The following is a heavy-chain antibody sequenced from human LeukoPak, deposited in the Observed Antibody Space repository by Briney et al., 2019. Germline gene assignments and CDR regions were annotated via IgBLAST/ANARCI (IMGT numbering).Heavy chain of an antibody. D-gene: IGHD1-26*01. CDR2: ISSSSSYI. Sequence: GGSLRLSCAASGFTFSSYSMNWVRQAPGKGLEWVSSISSSSSYIYYAHSMKGRFTISRDNAQHSLYLQMNSLIAQDTFVHYCASGFPGWSYPDAAFDIWGQGTMVTVSS. V-gene: IGHV3-21*01. J-gene: IGHJ3*02. CDR1: GFTFSSYS. CDR3: ASGFPGWSYPDAAFDI.